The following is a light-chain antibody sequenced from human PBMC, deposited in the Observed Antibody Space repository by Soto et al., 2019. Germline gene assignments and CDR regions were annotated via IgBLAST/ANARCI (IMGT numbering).Light chain of an antibody. CDR1: SSDVGNYNY. CDR2: DVS. Sequence: QSALTQPASVSGSPGQSITISCTGTSSDVGNYNYVSWYQHHPGKAPKLIIYDVSNRPSGVSNRFSGSKSDNTASLTISGLQSEDEADYYCSSYTSRSTLVFGGGTKVTVL. J-gene: IGLJ3*02. V-gene: IGLV2-14*03. CDR3: SSYTSRSTLV.